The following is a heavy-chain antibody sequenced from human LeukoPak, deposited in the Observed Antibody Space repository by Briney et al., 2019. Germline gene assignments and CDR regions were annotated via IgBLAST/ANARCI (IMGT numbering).Heavy chain of an antibody. D-gene: IGHD2-8*01. J-gene: IGHJ6*03. CDR1: GGSISSYY. CDR3: ARDHIVLGGASYYYYMDV. CDR2: IYYSGST. V-gene: IGHV4-59*12. Sequence: SETLSLTCTVSGGSISSYYWSWIRQPPGKGLEVIGYIYYSGSTDYNSSLKSRVTISVDTSRNQFSLKLSSVTAADTAVYYCARDHIVLGGASYYYYMDVWGKGTTVTVSS.